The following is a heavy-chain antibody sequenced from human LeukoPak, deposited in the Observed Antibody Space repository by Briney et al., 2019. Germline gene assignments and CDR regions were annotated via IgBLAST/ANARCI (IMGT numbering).Heavy chain of an antibody. CDR2: ISGSGGST. Sequence: GGSLRLSCAASGFTFSSYAMSWVRQAPGKGLEWVSAISGSGGSTHYADSVKGRSTISRDNSKNTLYLQMNSLRAEDTAVYYCAKITYYDILTGYLVAPYFDYWGQGTLVTVSS. J-gene: IGHJ4*02. CDR3: AKITYYDILTGYLVAPYFDY. V-gene: IGHV3-23*01. CDR1: GFTFSSYA. D-gene: IGHD3-9*01.